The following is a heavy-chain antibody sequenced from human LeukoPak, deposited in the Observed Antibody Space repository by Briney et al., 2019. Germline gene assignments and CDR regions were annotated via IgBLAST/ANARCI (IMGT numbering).Heavy chain of an antibody. D-gene: IGHD4-17*01. CDR1: GYTFTDYY. CDR2: INPNSGGT. V-gene: IGHV1-2*04. CDR3: ARSNDYGDYPDAFDI. J-gene: IGHJ3*02. Sequence: ASVKVSCKASGYTFTDYYMHWVRQAPGQGLEWMGWINPNSGGTNYAQKFQGWVTMTRDTSISTAYMELSRLRSDDTAVYYCARSNDYGDYPDAFDIWGQGTMVTVSS.